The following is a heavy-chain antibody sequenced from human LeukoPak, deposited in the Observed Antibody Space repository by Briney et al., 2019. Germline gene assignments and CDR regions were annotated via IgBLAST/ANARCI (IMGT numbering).Heavy chain of an antibody. J-gene: IGHJ5*02. CDR3: ARDEVVINP. V-gene: IGHV4-59*12. Sequence: SETLSLTCTVSGGSISSYYWSWIRQTPEKGLEWIGYISYSGRTDYGPSLKSRVTMSVDTSKNQFSLKLSSVTAADTAVYYCARDEVVINPWGQGTLVTVSS. D-gene: IGHD3-22*01. CDR2: ISYSGRT. CDR1: GGSISSYY.